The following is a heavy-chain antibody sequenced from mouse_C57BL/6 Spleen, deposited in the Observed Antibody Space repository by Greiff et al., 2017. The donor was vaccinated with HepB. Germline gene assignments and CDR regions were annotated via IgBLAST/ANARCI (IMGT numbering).Heavy chain of an antibody. Sequence: VQLQQSGPELVKPGASVKISCKASGYAFSSSWMNWVKQRPGKGLEWIGRIYPGDGDTNYNGKFKGKATLTADKSSSTAYMQLSSLTSEDSAVYFCARWGDYGRAWFAYWGQGTLVTVSA. CDR2: IYPGDGDT. CDR3: ARWGDYGRAWFAY. J-gene: IGHJ3*01. V-gene: IGHV1-82*01. D-gene: IGHD2-4*01. CDR1: GYAFSSSW.